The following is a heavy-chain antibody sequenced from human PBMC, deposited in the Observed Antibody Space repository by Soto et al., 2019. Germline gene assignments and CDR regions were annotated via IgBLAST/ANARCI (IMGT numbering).Heavy chain of an antibody. CDR2: IKEDASEK. D-gene: IGHD2-2*01. Sequence: EVQLVESGGGLVQPGGSLTLSCAASGFTFGDFWMNWVRQAPGKGLEWVANIKEDASEKYFLDSVKGRFTISRDNAKNSLYLQINSLRAEDTGVYYCARDLGRTAAGYYYYDAMDVWGQGTTVTVSS. CDR1: GFTFGDFW. V-gene: IGHV3-7*01. J-gene: IGHJ6*02. CDR3: ARDLGRTAAGYYYYDAMDV.